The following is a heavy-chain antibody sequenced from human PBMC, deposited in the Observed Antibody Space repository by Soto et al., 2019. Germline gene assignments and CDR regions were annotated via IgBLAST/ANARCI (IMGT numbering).Heavy chain of an antibody. CDR1: GGTFSSYA. J-gene: IGHJ4*02. CDR2: IIPIFGTA. V-gene: IGHV1-69*06. D-gene: IGHD1-1*01. Sequence: EASVKVSCKASGGTFSSYAISWVRQAPGQGLEWMGGIIPIFGTANYAQKFQGRVTITADKSTSTAYMELSSLRSEDTAVYYCARNWNDSLALKYWGQGTLVTVSS. CDR3: ARNWNDSLALKY.